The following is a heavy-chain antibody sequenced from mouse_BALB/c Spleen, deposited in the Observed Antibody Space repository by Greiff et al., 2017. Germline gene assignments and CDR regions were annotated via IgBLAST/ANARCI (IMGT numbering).Heavy chain of an antibody. CDR2: ISSGSSTI. CDR1: GFTFSSFG. D-gene: IGHD1-1*01. J-gene: IGHJ3*01. CDR3: ARGDYYYGSSPAWFAY. Sequence: EVMLVESGGGLVQPGGSRKLSCAASGFTFSSFGMHWVRQAPEKGLEWVAYISSGSSTIYYADTVKGRFTISRDNPKNTLFLQMTSLRSEDTAMYYCARGDYYYGSSPAWFAYWGQGTLVTVSA. V-gene: IGHV5-17*02.